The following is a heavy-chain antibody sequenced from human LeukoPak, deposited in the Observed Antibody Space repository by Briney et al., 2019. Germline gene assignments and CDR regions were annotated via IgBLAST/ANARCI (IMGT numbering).Heavy chain of an antibody. Sequence: PGGSLRLSCAASGFIFSSYWMSWVRQAPGKGLEWVANIKQDGSEKYYVDSVKGRFTISRDNSKNTLYLQMNSLRAEDTAVYYCAKESGGAQIYFQHWGQGTLVTVSS. D-gene: IGHD2-21*01. J-gene: IGHJ1*01. V-gene: IGHV3-7*03. CDR2: IKQDGSEK. CDR1: GFIFSSYW. CDR3: AKESGGAQIYFQH.